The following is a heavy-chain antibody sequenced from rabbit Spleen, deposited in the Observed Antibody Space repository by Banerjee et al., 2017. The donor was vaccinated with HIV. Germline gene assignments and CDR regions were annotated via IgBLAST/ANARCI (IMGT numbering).Heavy chain of an antibody. D-gene: IGHD8-1*01. Sequence: QSLEESGGDLVKPGASLTLTCIASGFSFSTTYYMCWVRQAPGKGLEWVACAYAGSSGGTYSATWAKGRFTISKTSSTTVTLQMTSLTAADTATYFCARDSGTSFSSYGMDLWGQGTLVTVS. CDR3: ARDSGTSFSSYGMDL. J-gene: IGHJ6*01. V-gene: IGHV1S40*01. CDR2: AYAGSSGGT. CDR1: GFSFSTTYY.